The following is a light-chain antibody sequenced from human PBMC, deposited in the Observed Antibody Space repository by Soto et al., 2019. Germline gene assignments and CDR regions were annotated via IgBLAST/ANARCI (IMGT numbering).Light chain of an antibody. Sequence: AIQMTQSPSSLSASVGDRVTITCRASEDIRRDLGWYQQKPGKAPQVLIYGGTYLQSGVPSRFSGYGSGTDFTLTITSLQPEDFATYYRLQDFIYPRTFGQGTKVEIK. CDR1: EDIRRD. J-gene: IGKJ1*01. V-gene: IGKV1-6*01. CDR3: LQDFIYPRT. CDR2: GGT.